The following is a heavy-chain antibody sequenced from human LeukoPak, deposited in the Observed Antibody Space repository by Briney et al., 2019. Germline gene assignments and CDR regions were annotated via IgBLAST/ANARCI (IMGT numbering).Heavy chain of an antibody. V-gene: IGHV3-21*01. CDR2: IGITGSYT. Sequence: GGSLRLSCAASGFTFSSYSMNWVRQAPGKGLEWVSSIGITGSYTYYADSVKGRFTISRDNAKNSLYLQMNSLRVEDTAVYYCAREWEVLDYWGHGTLVTVSS. CDR3: AREWEVLDY. D-gene: IGHD1-26*01. CDR1: GFTFSSYS. J-gene: IGHJ4*01.